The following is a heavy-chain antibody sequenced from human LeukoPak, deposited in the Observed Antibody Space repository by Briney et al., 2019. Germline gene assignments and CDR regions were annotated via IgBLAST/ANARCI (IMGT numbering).Heavy chain of an antibody. CDR2: IYYSGST. V-gene: IGHV4-39*01. CDR1: GGSISSSSYY. CDR3: FYGSGSLPYLDV. J-gene: IGHJ6*03. D-gene: IGHD3-10*01. Sequence: SETLSLTCTVSGGSISSSSYYWGWIRQPPGKGLEWIGSIYYSGSTYYNPSLKSRVTISVDTSKNQFSLKLSSVTAADTAVYYCFYGSGSLPYLDVWGKGTTVTISS.